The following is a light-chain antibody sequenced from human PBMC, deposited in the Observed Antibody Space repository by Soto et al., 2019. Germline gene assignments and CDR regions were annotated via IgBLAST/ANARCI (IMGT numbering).Light chain of an antibody. V-gene: IGKV3-20*01. Sequence: EIVLTQSPATLSLSPGERATLSCRASQSVSSNSAWYQQKPGQAPRLLIYGASSRATGIPDRFSGSGSGTDFTLTISRLEPEDFAVYYCQQYGSSPRTFGQGTKVDIK. CDR3: QQYGSSPRT. J-gene: IGKJ1*01. CDR1: QSVSSN. CDR2: GAS.